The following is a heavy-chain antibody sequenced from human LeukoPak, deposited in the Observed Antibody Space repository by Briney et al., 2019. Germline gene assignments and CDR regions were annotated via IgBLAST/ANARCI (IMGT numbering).Heavy chain of an antibody. V-gene: IGHV4-59*12. D-gene: IGHD6-19*01. CDR3: ARDRGITVYYYYMDV. CDR2: IYYSGST. J-gene: IGHJ6*03. CDR1: GGSISSYY. Sequence: SETLSLTCTVSGGSISSYYWSWIRQPPGKGLEWIGYIYYSGSTNYNPSLKSRVTISVDTSKNQFSLKLSSVTAADTAVYYCARDRGITVYYYYMDVWGKGTTVTVSS.